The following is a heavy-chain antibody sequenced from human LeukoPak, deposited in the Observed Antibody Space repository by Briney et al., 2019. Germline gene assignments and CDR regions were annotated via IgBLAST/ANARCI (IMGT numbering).Heavy chain of an antibody. V-gene: IGHV3-74*01. D-gene: IGHD1-26*01. J-gene: IGHJ4*02. CDR2: INPDGTYI. Sequence: GGSLRLFCAASGFTVSSYWMYWVRQVPGKGPVWVSRINPDGTYIDYADSVKGRFTISRDDAKNTVYLQMNSLRADDTALYYCSKDLGLWGQGTLVTVSS. CDR1: GFTVSSYW. CDR3: SKDLGL.